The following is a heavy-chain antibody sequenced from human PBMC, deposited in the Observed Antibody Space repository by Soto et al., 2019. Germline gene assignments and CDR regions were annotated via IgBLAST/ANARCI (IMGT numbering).Heavy chain of an antibody. Sequence: QVQLEQSAAEVKKHGSSVKVSCRACGDTFGGYGLHWVRQAPGQGLEWMGGIVPLFAAANYAQRIPGRVTITGDASGANLELHSLRPDDTAIYFCARGGTWYPHSGRSYHYTAKVDSWGQGTLVTVSS. CDR3: ARGGTWYPHSGRSYHYTAKVDS. CDR1: GDTFGGYG. V-gene: IGHV1-69*12. D-gene: IGHD3-16*02. CDR2: IVPLFAAA. J-gene: IGHJ4*02.